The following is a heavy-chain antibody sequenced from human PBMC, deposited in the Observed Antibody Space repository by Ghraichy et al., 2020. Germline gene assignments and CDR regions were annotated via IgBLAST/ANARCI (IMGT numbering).Heavy chain of an antibody. J-gene: IGHJ4*02. CDR2: IIPIFGTA. D-gene: IGHD5-24*01. Sequence: SVKVSCKASGGTFSSYAISWVRQAPGQGLEWMGGIIPIFGTANYAQKFQGRVTITADESTSTAYMELSSLRSEDTAVYYCAPHPVEMATIRVYYFDYWGQGTLVTVSS. CDR1: GGTFSSYA. CDR3: APHPVEMATIRVYYFDY. V-gene: IGHV1-69*13.